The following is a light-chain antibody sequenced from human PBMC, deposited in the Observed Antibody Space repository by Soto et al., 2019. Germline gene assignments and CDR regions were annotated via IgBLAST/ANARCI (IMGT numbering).Light chain of an antibody. CDR2: DAS. V-gene: IGKV1-5*01. Sequence: DIRISHSPSTLSASVVYRLTVTCRASQSISSWLAWYQQKPGKAPKLLISDASSLETGVPSRFSGSGSGTEFTLTITSLQPDDFATYYCQQYKSYWTLGQGTKVDIK. J-gene: IGKJ1*01. CDR1: QSISSW. CDR3: QQYKSYWT.